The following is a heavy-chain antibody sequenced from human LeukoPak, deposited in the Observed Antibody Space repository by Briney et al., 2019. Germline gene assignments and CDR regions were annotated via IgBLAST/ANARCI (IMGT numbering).Heavy chain of an antibody. Sequence: GGSLRLSCTASGFTFGDYLMSWFRQAPGEGVVWIGFIRGGTTEHAGSVKGRYTISRDDSTSIAYLQMNSLTTEDTAVYYCSRGSGWLSVYWGQGTLVTVSS. D-gene: IGHD6-19*01. CDR3: SRGSGWLSVY. J-gene: IGHJ4*02. V-gene: IGHV3-49*03. CDR2: IRGGTT. CDR1: GFTFGDYL.